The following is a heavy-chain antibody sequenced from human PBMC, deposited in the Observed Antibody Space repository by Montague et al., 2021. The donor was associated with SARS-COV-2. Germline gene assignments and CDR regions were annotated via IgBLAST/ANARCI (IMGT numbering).Heavy chain of an antibody. Sequence: SETLSLTCEVSGDSISSYYWSWIRQSPGKGLEWIGYVHYTGSTEYNPSLKTRVTLPLDTPRNHFSPKLRSVTAADTAVYYCARAQNTCFIANCVNYFEVWGLGALVTVSS. D-gene: IGHD1-1*01. V-gene: IGHV4-59*01. CDR3: ARAQNTCFIANCVNYFEV. CDR1: GDSISSYY. CDR2: VHYTGST. J-gene: IGHJ4*02.